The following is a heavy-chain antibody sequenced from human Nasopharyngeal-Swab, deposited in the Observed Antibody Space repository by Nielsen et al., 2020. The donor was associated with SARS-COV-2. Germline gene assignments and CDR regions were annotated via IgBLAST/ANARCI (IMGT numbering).Heavy chain of an antibody. D-gene: IGHD6-13*01. CDR1: GFTFSSYA. Sequence: GGSLRLSCAASGFTFSSYAMHWVRQAPGKGLEWVAVISYDGSNKYYADSVKGRFTISRDNSKNTLYLQMNSLRAEDTAVYYCATDSSAAGSYGMDVWGQGTTVTVSS. CDR3: ATDSSAAGSYGMDV. V-gene: IGHV3-30*04. CDR2: ISYDGSNK. J-gene: IGHJ6*02.